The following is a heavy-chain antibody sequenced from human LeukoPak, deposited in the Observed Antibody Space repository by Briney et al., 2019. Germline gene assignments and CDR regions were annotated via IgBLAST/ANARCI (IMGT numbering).Heavy chain of an antibody. CDR2: IEYDGSDK. V-gene: IGHV3-30*02. D-gene: IGHD3-22*01. CDR3: AKDLHSSASCY. CDR1: GFTFSQNG. J-gene: IGHJ4*02. Sequence: GGSLRLSCAASGFTFSQNGMHWVRQAPGKGLEWMAFIEYDGSDKYFADSVKGRFTISRDNSKNMLYLQMNSLRAEDTALYYCAKDLHSSASCYWGQGALVTVSS.